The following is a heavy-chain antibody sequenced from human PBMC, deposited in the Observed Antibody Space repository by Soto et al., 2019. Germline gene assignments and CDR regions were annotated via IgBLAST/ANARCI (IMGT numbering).Heavy chain of an antibody. J-gene: IGHJ6*03. CDR1: GGSISSSSYY. D-gene: IGHD3-3*01. CDR2: IYYSGST. Sequence: QLQLQESGPGLVKPSETLSLTCTVSGGSISSSSYYWGWIRQPPGKGLEWIGSIYYSGSTHYNPSLKSRVTISVDTSKNQFSLKLSSVTAADTAVYYCARHLKDDFWSGYSPNDYYYMDVWGKGTTVTVSS. V-gene: IGHV4-39*01. CDR3: ARHLKDDFWSGYSPNDYYYMDV.